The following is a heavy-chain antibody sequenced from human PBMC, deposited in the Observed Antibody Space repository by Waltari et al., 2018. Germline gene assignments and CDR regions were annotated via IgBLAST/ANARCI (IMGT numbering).Heavy chain of an antibody. Sequence: VQLQESGPGLVKPSETLSLPCAVSGYSISSGYYCGCIRQPPGKGLEWVGGNYHSRSNYYNTSLKSRVTISVDTSKSQFSLKLSSVTAADTAVYYCARREGGATTPFDYWGQGTLVTVSS. CDR2: NYHSRSN. V-gene: IGHV4-38-2*01. D-gene: IGHD1-26*01. CDR3: ARREGGATTPFDY. CDR1: GYSISSGYY. J-gene: IGHJ4*02.